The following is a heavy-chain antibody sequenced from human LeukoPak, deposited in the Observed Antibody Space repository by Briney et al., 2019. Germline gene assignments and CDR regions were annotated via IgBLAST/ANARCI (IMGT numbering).Heavy chain of an antibody. CDR1: GESVSSKNGA. CDR2: TYYRSKWYN. V-gene: IGHV6-1*01. D-gene: IGHD6-19*01. Sequence: SQTLSLTCAISGESVSSKNGAWNWIRRSPSRGLEWLGRTYYRSKWYNDYAVSMNGRITINPDTLKNQFSLQLNSVTPDDTAVYYCARDEGASGWHTFDYWGQGTLVTVSS. CDR3: ARDEGASGWHTFDY. J-gene: IGHJ4*02.